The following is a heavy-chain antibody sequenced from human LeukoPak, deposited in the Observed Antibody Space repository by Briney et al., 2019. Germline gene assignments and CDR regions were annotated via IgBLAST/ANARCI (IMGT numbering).Heavy chain of an antibody. V-gene: IGHV4-34*01. D-gene: IGHD3-3*01. CDR3: ARGPEVNFWSGYYTNNWFDP. Sequence: KPSETLSLTCAVSGGSFSGYYWSWIRQPPGKGLEWIGEINHSGSTNYNPSLKSRVTISVDPSKNQFSLKLSSVTAADTAVYYCARGPEVNFWSGYYTNNWFDPWGQGTLVTVSS. CDR1: GGSFSGYY. J-gene: IGHJ5*02. CDR2: INHSGST.